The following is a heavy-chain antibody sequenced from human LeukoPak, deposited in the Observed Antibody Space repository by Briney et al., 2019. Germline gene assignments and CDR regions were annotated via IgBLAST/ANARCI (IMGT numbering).Heavy chain of an antibody. J-gene: IGHJ5*02. Sequence: SETLSLTCTVSGGSISSYYWSWIRQPPGKGLEWIGYIYYSGSTNYNPSLKSRVTISVDTSKNQFSLKLSSVTAADTAVYYCARGDRGDYGWFDPWGQGTLVTVSS. D-gene: IGHD4-17*01. CDR2: IYYSGST. CDR1: GGSISSYY. CDR3: ARGDRGDYGWFDP. V-gene: IGHV4-59*01.